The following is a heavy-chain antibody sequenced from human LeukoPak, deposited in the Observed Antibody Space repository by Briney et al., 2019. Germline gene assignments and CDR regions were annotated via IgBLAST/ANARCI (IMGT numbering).Heavy chain of an antibody. D-gene: IGHD2-15*01. J-gene: IGHJ4*02. Sequence: GSSVKVSCKASGGTFSSYAISWVRQAPGQGLEWMGGIIPIFGTANYAQKFQGRVTITTDESTSTAYMELSSLRSEDTAVYYCARDTPYPHSLPLDYWGQGTLVTVSS. V-gene: IGHV1-69*05. CDR1: GGTFSSYA. CDR2: IIPIFGTA. CDR3: ARDTPYPHSLPLDY.